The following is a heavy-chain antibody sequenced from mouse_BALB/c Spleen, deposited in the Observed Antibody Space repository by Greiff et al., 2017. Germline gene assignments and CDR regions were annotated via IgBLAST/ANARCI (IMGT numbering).Heavy chain of an antibody. Sequence: DVQLVESGGGLVKPGGSLKLSCAASGFAFSSYDMSWVRQTPEKRLEWVAYISSGGGSTYYPDTVKGRFTISRDNAKNTLYLQMSSLKSEDTAMYYCARLYRYEDMDYWGQGTSVTVSS. D-gene: IGHD2-14*01. V-gene: IGHV5-12-1*01. J-gene: IGHJ4*01. CDR1: GFAFSSYD. CDR3: ARLYRYEDMDY. CDR2: ISSGGGST.